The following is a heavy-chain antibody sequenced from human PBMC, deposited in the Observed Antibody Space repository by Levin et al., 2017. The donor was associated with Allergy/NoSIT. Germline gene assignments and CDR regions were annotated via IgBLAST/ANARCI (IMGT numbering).Heavy chain of an antibody. CDR1: GFTFSSYT. CDR3: VRGYYYDNSSCYYFDY. D-gene: IGHD3-22*01. CDR2: ISSSSDYI. J-gene: IGHJ4*02. Sequence: ETLSLTCAASGFTFSSYTMNWVRQAPGKGLEWVSSISSSSDYIYYADSVKGRFTISRDNAKNSLYLQMNSLRAEDTTVYYCVRGYYYDNSSCYYFDYGGQGTLVTVSS. V-gene: IGHV3-21*01.